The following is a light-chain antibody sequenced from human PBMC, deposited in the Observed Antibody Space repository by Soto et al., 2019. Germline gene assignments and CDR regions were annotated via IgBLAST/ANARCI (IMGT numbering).Light chain of an antibody. CDR2: DVS. J-gene: IGKJ1*01. Sequence: IQMTQSPSTLSASVGDTVTITCRASQTISFSLAWYRQKPGKAPNLLIYDVSTLQEGVPSRFSGSGSGTEFTLTVTRLQPDDFATYFCQQYDKYSTFGHGTKVDIK. CDR3: QQYDKYST. CDR1: QTISFS. V-gene: IGKV1-5*01.